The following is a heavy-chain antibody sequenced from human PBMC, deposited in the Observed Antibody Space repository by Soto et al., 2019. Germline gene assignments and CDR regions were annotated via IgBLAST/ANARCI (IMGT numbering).Heavy chain of an antibody. J-gene: IGHJ6*02. D-gene: IGHD6-6*01. CDR1: GDSFTTYW. CDR3: AREYSSSDRYYYYGVDV. CDR2: IDPSDSYT. Sequence: LXESLKVSWKGSGDSFTTYWSSWVLQMPGKGLEWMGRIDPSDSYTNYSPSFQGHVTISADKSITTAYLQWSSLKASDTAMYYCAREYSSSDRYYYYGVDVWGQGTTVTVSS. V-gene: IGHV5-10-1*01.